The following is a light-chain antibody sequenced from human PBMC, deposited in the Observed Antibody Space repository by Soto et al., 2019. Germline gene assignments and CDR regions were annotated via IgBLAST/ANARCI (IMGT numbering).Light chain of an antibody. CDR2: EGS. Sequence: QSVLTQPASVSGSPGQSITISCNGTSSDVGSYNLVSWYQQLPGKAPKLMIYEGSKRPSGVSNRFSGSKSGNTASLTISGLQAEDEVDYYCCSYAGSSTLVFGGGTKLTVL. CDR1: SSDVGSYNL. V-gene: IGLV2-23*01. J-gene: IGLJ2*01. CDR3: CSYAGSSTLV.